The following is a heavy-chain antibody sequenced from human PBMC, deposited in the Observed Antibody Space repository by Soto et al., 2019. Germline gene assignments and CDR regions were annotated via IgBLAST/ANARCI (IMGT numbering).Heavy chain of an antibody. Sequence: GGSLRLSCAASGFTFSSYAMSWVRQAPGKGLEWVSAISGSGGSTYYADSVKGRFTISRDNSKNTLYLQMNSLRAEDTAVYYCAKGAYCSGGSCYNYYGMDVWGQGTTVTVSS. D-gene: IGHD2-15*01. CDR1: GFTFSSYA. CDR3: AKGAYCSGGSCYNYYGMDV. V-gene: IGHV3-23*01. J-gene: IGHJ6*02. CDR2: ISGSGGST.